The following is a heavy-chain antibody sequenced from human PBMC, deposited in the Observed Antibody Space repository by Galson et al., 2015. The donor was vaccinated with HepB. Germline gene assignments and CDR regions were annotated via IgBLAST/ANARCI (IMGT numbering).Heavy chain of an antibody. CDR2: ISGSGGST. J-gene: IGHJ3*02. CDR1: GFTFSSYA. V-gene: IGHV3-23*01. CDR3: AKDLYSSSWFGANDAFDI. Sequence: SLRLSCAASGFTFSSYAMSWVRQAPGKGLEWVSAISGSGGSTYYADSVKGRFTISRDNSKNTLYLQMNSLRAEDTAVYYCAKDLYSSSWFGANDAFDIWGQGTMVTVSS. D-gene: IGHD6-13*01.